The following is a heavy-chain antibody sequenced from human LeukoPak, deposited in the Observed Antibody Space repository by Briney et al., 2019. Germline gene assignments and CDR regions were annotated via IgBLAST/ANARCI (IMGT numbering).Heavy chain of an antibody. V-gene: IGHV4-39*07. CDR1: GGSISSSSSY. CDR2: IYYSGST. CDR3: ARDRWYGDVDY. D-gene: IGHD4-17*01. J-gene: IGHJ4*02. Sequence: PSETLSLTCTVSGGSISSSSSYWGWIRQPPGKGLEWIGSIYYSGSTYYNPSLKSRVTISVDTSKNQFSLKVSSVTAADTAVYYCARDRWYGDVDYWGQGTLVTVSS.